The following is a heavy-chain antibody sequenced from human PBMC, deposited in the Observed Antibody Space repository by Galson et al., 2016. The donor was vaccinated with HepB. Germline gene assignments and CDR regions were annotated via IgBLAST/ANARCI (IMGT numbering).Heavy chain of an antibody. D-gene: IGHD3-3*01. V-gene: IGHV1-69*13. CDR3: ARGGVWSDGRCLPNWFDP. Sequence: SVKVSCKASGGRITNYAFSWVRQAPREGLEWMGTIIPILPSPNYAHKFQGRVTITADESTSTVHMELSSLTSEDTAVYYCARGGVWSDGRCLPNWFDPWGPGTLVAVSS. CDR2: IIPILPSP. J-gene: IGHJ5*02. CDR1: GGRITNYA.